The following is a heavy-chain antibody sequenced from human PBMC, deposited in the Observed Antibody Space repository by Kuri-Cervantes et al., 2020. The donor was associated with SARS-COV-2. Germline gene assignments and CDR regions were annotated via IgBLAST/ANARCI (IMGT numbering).Heavy chain of an antibody. CDR3: ARELGLTTVNWFDP. J-gene: IGHJ5*02. D-gene: IGHD4-17*01. CDR1: GGSISSYY. V-gene: IGHV4-59*01. Sequence: SETLSLTCTVSGGSISSYYWSWIRQPPGKGLEWIGYIYYSGSTNYNPSLKSRVTISEDTSKNQFSLKLSSVTVADTAVYYCARELGLTTVNWFDPWGQGTLVTVSS. CDR2: IYYSGST.